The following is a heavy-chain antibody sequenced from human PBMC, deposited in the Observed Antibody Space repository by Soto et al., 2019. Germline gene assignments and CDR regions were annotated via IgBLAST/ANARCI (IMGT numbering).Heavy chain of an antibody. J-gene: IGHJ4*02. CDR1: GGSISNHY. CDR3: ARDSSGNLDY. CDR2: IYYSGST. V-gene: IGHV4-59*11. D-gene: IGHD6-19*01. Sequence: SETLSLTCTVSGGSISNHYLSWIRQPPGKGLEWIGYIYYSGSTNYNPSLKSRVTISVDTSKNQFSLKLSSVTAADTAVYYCARDSSGNLDYWGQGTLVTVSS.